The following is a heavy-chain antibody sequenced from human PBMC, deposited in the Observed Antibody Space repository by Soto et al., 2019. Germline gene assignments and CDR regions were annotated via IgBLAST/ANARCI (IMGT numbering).Heavy chain of an antibody. J-gene: IGHJ6*02. V-gene: IGHV3-30-3*01. CDR3: ARDRSTYYASWSGNYYYGMDV. CDR2: ILYDGSNK. Sequence: GGSLLLSCAASISTFSSNSVDWVRPAQGKGLEWVAVILYDGSNKYYADSGKGRFTISRDNSKNTLYLQMNSLRAEDTAVYYCARDRSTYYASWSGNYYYGMDVWGQGT. D-gene: IGHD3-3*01. CDR1: ISTFSSNS.